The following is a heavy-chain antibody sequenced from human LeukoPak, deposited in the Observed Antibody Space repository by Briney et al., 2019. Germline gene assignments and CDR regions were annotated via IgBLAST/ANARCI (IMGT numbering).Heavy chain of an antibody. J-gene: IGHJ6*02. CDR2: ISYDGSNK. CDR3: ARVRGLLPTSADYGMDV. CDR1: GFTFSTYW. Sequence: GGSLRLSCAGSGFTFSTYWMHWVRQAPGKGLEWVAVISYDGSNKYYADSVKGRFTISRDNSKNTLYLQMNSLRAEDTAVYYCARVRGLLPTSADYGMDVWGQGTTVTVSS. V-gene: IGHV3-30-3*01. D-gene: IGHD3-10*01.